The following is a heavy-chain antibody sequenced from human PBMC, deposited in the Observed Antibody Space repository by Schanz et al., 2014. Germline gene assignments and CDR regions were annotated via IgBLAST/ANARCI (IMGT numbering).Heavy chain of an antibody. D-gene: IGHD3-10*01. Sequence: VHLVESGGGVVQPGRSLRLSCTGSRFTISRNPIHWVRQAPGKGPEWVSSLTGSGGGTYYADSVRGRFAISRDNSKNTLYLEMNSLRAEDTAVYYCARDGRPPFYGSGEHYYWGQGTLVTVSS. V-gene: IGHV3-23*04. CDR1: RFTISRNP. J-gene: IGHJ4*02. CDR2: LTGSGGGT. CDR3: ARDGRPPFYGSGEHYY.